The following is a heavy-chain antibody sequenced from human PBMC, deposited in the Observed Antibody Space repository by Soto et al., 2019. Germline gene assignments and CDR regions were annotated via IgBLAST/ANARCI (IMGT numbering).Heavy chain of an antibody. CDR3: ESIRGSWYFLDY. D-gene: IGHD6-13*01. CDR2: IYYSGST. CDR1: GGSISSSSYY. Sequence: SEILSLTCTVSGGSISSSSYYWGWIRQPPGKGLEWIGSIYYSGSTYYNPSLKSRVTISVDTSKNQFSLKLSSVTAADTFFYYGESIRGSWYFLDYWGQGTLVPVSP. J-gene: IGHJ4*02. V-gene: IGHV4-39*01.